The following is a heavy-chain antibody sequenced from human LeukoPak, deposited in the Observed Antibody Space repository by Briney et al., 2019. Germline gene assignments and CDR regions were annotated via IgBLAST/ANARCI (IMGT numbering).Heavy chain of an antibody. Sequence: SGTLSLTCAVSGGSISSSNWWSWVRQPPGKGLEWIGEIYHSGSTYYNPSLKSRVTISVDRSKNQFSLKLSSVTAADTAVYYCARGGGSYSRGWFDPWGQGTLVTVSS. CDR1: GGSISSSNW. D-gene: IGHD1-26*01. CDR3: ARGGGSYSRGWFDP. V-gene: IGHV4-4*02. J-gene: IGHJ5*02. CDR2: IYHSGST.